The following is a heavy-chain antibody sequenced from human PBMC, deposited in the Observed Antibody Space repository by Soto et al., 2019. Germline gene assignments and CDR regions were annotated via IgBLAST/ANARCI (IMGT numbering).Heavy chain of an antibody. CDR2: IGGSGEVT. Sequence: GGSLRLSCAVSGFTFSNYAMRWVRQAPGKGLEWVSAIGGSGEVTRYADSVKGRFTISRDNSKNTLYLQMNSLRAEDSAEYYCAKGGSPTGSSRYYMDAWGKGTTVTVSS. J-gene: IGHJ6*03. CDR1: GFTFSNYA. V-gene: IGHV3-23*01. D-gene: IGHD1-1*01. CDR3: AKGGSPTGSSRYYMDA.